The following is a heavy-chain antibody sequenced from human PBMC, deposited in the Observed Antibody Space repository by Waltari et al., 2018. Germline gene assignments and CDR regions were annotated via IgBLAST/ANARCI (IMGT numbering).Heavy chain of an antibody. J-gene: IGHJ3*02. V-gene: IGHV3-30*01. Sequence: QVQLVESGGGVVQPGRSLRLSCAASGFTFSSYAMHWVRQAPGKGLEWVAVISYDGSNKYYADSVKGRFTISRDNSKNTLYLQMNSLRAEDTAVYYCARGYGDSNDAFDIWGQGTMVTVSS. CDR1: GFTFSSYA. D-gene: IGHD4-17*01. CDR2: ISYDGSNK. CDR3: ARGYGDSNDAFDI.